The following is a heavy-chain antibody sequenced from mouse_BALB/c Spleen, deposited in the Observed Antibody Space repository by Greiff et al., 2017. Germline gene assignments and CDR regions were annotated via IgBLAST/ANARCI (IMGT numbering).Heavy chain of an antibody. Sequence: EVQLQESGPGLVKPSQSLSLTCSVTGYSITSGYYWNWIRQFPGNKLEWMGYISYDGSNNYNPSLKNRISITRDTSKNQFFLKLNSVTTEDTATYYCARERPTSAWFAYWGQGTLVTVSA. V-gene: IGHV3-6*02. CDR1: GYSITSGYY. J-gene: IGHJ3*01. D-gene: IGHD5-5*01. CDR2: ISYDGSN. CDR3: ARERPTSAWFAY.